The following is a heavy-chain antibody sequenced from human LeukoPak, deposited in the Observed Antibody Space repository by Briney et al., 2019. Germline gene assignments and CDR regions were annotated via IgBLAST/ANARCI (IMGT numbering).Heavy chain of an antibody. J-gene: IGHJ4*02. CDR2: VCYSGST. Sequence: SETLSLTCTVSGGSISSYCWSWIRQPPGKGLQWIGYVCYSGSTNYNPSLKSRVTLSVDTSKNQFSLNLTSVTAADTAVYFCARVERFYYDSRGSYYLDYWGQGTLVTVSS. CDR3: ARVERFYYDSRGSYYLDY. D-gene: IGHD3-22*01. CDR1: GGSISSYC. V-gene: IGHV4-59*01.